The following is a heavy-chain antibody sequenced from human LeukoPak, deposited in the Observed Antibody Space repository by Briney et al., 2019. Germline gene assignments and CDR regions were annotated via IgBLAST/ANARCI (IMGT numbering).Heavy chain of an antibody. CDR3: ARGYYGSGSYQAPTK. V-gene: IGHV3-21*01. CDR2: ISSSSSYI. CDR1: GFTFSSYS. J-gene: IGHJ4*02. Sequence: GGSLRLSCAASGFTFSSYSMNWVRQAPGKGLEWVSSISSSSSYIYYADSVKGRFTISRDNAKNSLYLQMNSLRAEDTAVYYCARGYYGSGSYQAPTKGGQATLVTVPS. D-gene: IGHD3-10*01.